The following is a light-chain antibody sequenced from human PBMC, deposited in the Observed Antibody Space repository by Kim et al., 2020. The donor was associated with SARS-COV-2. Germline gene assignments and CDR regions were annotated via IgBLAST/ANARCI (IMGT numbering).Light chain of an antibody. J-gene: IGKJ4*01. CDR2: DAS. Sequence: SLAPRERATLSCRASQSVSSYSAWYQQKPGQAPRLLIYDASNRATGIPARFSGSGSGTDFTLTISSLEPEDFAVYYCQQRSNWLTFGGGTKVDIK. V-gene: IGKV3-11*01. CDR3: QQRSNWLT. CDR1: QSVSSY.